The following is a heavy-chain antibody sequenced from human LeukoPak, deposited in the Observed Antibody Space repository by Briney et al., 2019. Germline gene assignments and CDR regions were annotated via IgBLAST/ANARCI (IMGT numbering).Heavy chain of an antibody. D-gene: IGHD3-22*01. CDR2: ISGSGGST. CDR3: AKDDSSGVICDY. V-gene: IGHV3-23*01. J-gene: IGHJ4*02. Sequence: GSLRLSCAASGFTFSSYAMSWVRQVPGKGLEWVSTISGSGGSTYYADSVKGRFTISRDNSKNTLFLQMNSLRAEDTAVYYCAKDDSSGVICDYWGQGALVTVSS. CDR1: GFTFSSYA.